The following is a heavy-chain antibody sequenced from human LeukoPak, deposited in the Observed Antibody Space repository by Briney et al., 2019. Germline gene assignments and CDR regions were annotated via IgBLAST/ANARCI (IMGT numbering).Heavy chain of an antibody. J-gene: IGHJ4*02. D-gene: IGHD5-24*01. CDR2: INPNSGGT. CDR1: GYTFTGYY. CDR3: AREMATTPFAFDY. V-gene: IGHV1-2*02. Sequence: ASVKVSCKASGYTFTGYYMHWVRQAPGQGLEWMGWINPNSGGTNYAQKFQGRVTMTRDTSISTAYMELSRLRSDDTAMYYCAREMATTPFAFDYWGQGTLVTVSS.